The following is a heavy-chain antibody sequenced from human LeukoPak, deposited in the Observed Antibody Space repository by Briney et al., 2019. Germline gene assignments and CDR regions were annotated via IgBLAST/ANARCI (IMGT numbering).Heavy chain of an antibody. D-gene: IGHD1-26*01. CDR1: GGSISSYY. V-gene: IGHV4-4*07. J-gene: IGHJ4*02. CDR2: IYSSGRT. CDR3: ARGPTILDY. Sequence: PSETLSLTCTVSGGSISSYYWSWIRQPAGTGPEWIGRIYSSGRTDYNPSLNSRVTMSVGTSKNQFSLILKSLTAADTAIYYCARGPTILDYWGQGILVTVSS.